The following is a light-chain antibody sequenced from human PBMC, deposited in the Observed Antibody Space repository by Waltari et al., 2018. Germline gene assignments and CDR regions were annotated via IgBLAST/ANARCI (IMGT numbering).Light chain of an antibody. J-gene: IGKJ4*01. Sequence: DIVMTQSPESLAVSPGERATINCKSSQSVLYRSNNKNYLGWYQHKPGQPPKLLISWASTRESGVPYRCSGSGSGTDFTLTISSLQAEDVAVYYCQQYHSSPLTFGGGTKVEIK. V-gene: IGKV4-1*01. CDR1: QSVLYRSNNKNY. CDR3: QQYHSSPLT. CDR2: WAS.